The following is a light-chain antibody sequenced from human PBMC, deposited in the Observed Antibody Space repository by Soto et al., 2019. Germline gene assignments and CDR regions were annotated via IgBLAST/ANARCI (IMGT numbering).Light chain of an antibody. CDR3: QQYNNWPIT. CDR1: QTIYSN. Sequence: IQMPQSPATLSVSPGERATLSCRASQTIYSNVAWYQQRPGQAPRLLIYRASARATGIPARFSGSGSGTEFTLTISSLQSEDFAVYYCQQYNNWPITFGQGTRLEI. V-gene: IGKV3-15*01. CDR2: RAS. J-gene: IGKJ5*01.